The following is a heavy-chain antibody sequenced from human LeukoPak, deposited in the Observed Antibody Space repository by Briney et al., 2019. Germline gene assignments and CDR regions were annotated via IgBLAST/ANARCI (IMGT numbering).Heavy chain of an antibody. Sequence: PGGSLRLSCAASGFTFSDYYMSWIRQAPGKGLEWISYITSSSSDTNYADSVKGRFTISRDNAKKSLYLQMNGLRAEDTAVYYCARDYDILTGYFRGGFDYWGQGTLVTVSS. CDR2: ITSSSSDT. J-gene: IGHJ4*02. CDR3: ARDYDILTGYFRGGFDY. V-gene: IGHV3-11*05. CDR1: GFTFSDYY. D-gene: IGHD3-9*01.